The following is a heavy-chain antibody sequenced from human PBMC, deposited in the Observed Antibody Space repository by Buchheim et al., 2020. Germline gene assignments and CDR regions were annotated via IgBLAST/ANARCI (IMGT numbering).Heavy chain of an antibody. CDR3: ASEYCSGGSCKGKHFDY. D-gene: IGHD2-15*01. Sequence: QLQLQESGSGLVKPSQTLSLTCAVSGGSISSGGYSWSWIRQPPGKGLEWIGYIYHSGSTYYNPSLKSRVTIPVDRSKNQFSLKLSSVTAAGTAVYYCASEYCSGGSCKGKHFDYWGQGTL. CDR2: IYHSGST. J-gene: IGHJ4*02. V-gene: IGHV4-30-2*01. CDR1: GGSISSGGYS.